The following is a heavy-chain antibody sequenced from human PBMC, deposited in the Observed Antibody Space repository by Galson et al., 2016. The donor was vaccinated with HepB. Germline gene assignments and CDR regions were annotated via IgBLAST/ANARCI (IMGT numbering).Heavy chain of an antibody. J-gene: IGHJ5*01. CDR1: GFTFTSLA. CDR3: AATRVATTAGFDF. D-gene: IGHD5-12*01. CDR2: IVAASGNP. Sequence: SVKVSCKASGFTFTSLAIHWVRQARRQRPELIGWIVAASGNPNYAHKLQERVTITRDMSTSTAYMALSSLRSEDTAVYYCAATRVATTAGFDFWGQGTLVTVSS. V-gene: IGHV1-58*02.